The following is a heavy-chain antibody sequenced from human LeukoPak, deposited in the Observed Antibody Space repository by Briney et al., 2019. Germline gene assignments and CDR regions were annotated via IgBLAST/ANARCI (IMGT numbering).Heavy chain of an antibody. CDR1: GGSISSSSYY. Sequence: SETLSLTCTVSGGSISSSSYYWGWIRQPPGKGLEWIGSIYYSGSTYYNPSLKSRVTISVDTSKNQFSLKLSSVTAADTAVYYCAGKEWLNPFDYWGQGTLVTVSS. V-gene: IGHV4-39*07. J-gene: IGHJ4*02. D-gene: IGHD3-3*01. CDR2: IYYSGST. CDR3: AGKEWLNPFDY.